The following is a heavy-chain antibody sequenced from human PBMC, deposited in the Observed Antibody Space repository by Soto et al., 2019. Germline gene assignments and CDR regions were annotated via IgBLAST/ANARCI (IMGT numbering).Heavy chain of an antibody. D-gene: IGHD3-10*01. CDR1: GFSLSSYW. Sequence: GGSLRLSCAASGFSLSSYWMHWVRQAPGKGLVWVSRINSDGSITTNADSVKGRFTISRDNAKNTLYLQMNSLRAEDTAVYYCARGGELTLYYMDVWGKGTTVTVSS. CDR2: INSDGSIT. V-gene: IGHV3-74*03. J-gene: IGHJ6*03. CDR3: ARGGELTLYYMDV.